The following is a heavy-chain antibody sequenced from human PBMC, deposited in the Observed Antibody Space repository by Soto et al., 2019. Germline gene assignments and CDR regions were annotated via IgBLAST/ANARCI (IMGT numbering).Heavy chain of an antibody. Sequence: QVQLVESGGDLVKPGGSLRLSCAASGFTFSDHYMSWIRQAPGKGLEWIGYSSNSGSFTRYADSVKGRFSISRDNAKNSLFLQINSLRGDDTAIYYCVRSGDNYNLLDYWGQGPPVTVSS. V-gene: IGHV3-11*06. D-gene: IGHD1-1*01. CDR2: SSNSGSFT. CDR1: GFTFSDHY. CDR3: VRSGDNYNLLDY. J-gene: IGHJ4*02.